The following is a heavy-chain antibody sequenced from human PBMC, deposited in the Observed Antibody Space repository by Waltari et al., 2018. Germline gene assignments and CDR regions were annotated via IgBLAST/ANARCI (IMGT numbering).Heavy chain of an antibody. CDR3: ARTWGYSPPLGWFDP. V-gene: IGHV4-34*01. CDR2: ISHSGST. D-gene: IGHD1-26*01. CDR1: GGPFTAYS. Sequence: QVQLHQWGAGLLKPSETLSLTCAVSGGPFTAYSWSWIRQSPDMGLEWIGEISHSGSTNYNPSLKSRVTMSVDTIKKQFSLKLTSVTAADTAVYFCARTWGYSPPLGWFDPWGRGTRVTVSS. J-gene: IGHJ5*02.